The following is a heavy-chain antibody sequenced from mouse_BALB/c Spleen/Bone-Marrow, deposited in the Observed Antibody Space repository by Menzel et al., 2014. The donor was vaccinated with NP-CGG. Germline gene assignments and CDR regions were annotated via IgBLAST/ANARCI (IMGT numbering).Heavy chain of an antibody. CDR1: GYTFXSYW. D-gene: IGHD6-5*01. Sequence: VQLQQSGAELVGPGASLKLSCKASGYTFXSYWINWVKQRPGQGLEWIGNIYPSDSYTNYNQRFKDKATLTVDKSSSTAYMQLSSPTSEDSAVYYCTRSYANYFDYWGQGTTLTVSS. CDR3: TRSYANYFDY. J-gene: IGHJ2*01. V-gene: IGHV1-69*02. CDR2: IYPSDSYT.